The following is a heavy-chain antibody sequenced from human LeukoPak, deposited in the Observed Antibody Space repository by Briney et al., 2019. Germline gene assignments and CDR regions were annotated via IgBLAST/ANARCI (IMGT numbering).Heavy chain of an antibody. D-gene: IGHD4-17*01. CDR2: VYYSGST. CDR1: GGSISSSLYY. Sequence: PSETLSLTCTVAGGSISSSLYYWGWMRQPPGKGLEWVGSVYYSGSTYYNSSLKSRVTMSIDTSKNQFSLKLSSVTAADTAVYYCARLSTVTTSFDYWGQGTLVTVSS. J-gene: IGHJ4*02. CDR3: ARLSTVTTSFDY. V-gene: IGHV4-39*07.